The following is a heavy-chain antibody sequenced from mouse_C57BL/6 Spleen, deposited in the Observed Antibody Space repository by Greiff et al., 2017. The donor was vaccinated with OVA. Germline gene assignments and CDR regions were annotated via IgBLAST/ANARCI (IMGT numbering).Heavy chain of an antibody. Sequence: VKLMESGPGLVAPSQSLSITCTVSGFSLTSYAISWVRQPPGKGLEWLGVIWTGGGTNYNSALKSRLSISKDNSKSQVFLKMYSLQTDDTARYYCARWYDYDWNYFDYWGQGTTLTVSS. J-gene: IGHJ2*01. CDR3: ARWYDYDWNYFDY. CDR2: IWTGGGT. D-gene: IGHD2-4*01. V-gene: IGHV2-9-1*01. CDR1: GFSLTSYA.